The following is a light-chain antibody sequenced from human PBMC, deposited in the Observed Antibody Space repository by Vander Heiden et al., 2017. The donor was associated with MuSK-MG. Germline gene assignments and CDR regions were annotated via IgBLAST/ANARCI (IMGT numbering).Light chain of an antibody. CDR3: QQSNITPRT. Sequence: DIQMTQPPSSLSASVGDRVTITCRASQRISSYLNWYQQEPGKAPKLLIYLASSLQSWVPSRFSGSGSGTDFTLTISSLQPEDFATYYCQQSNITPRTFGQGTKVDIK. J-gene: IGKJ1*01. CDR1: QRISSY. V-gene: IGKV1-39*01. CDR2: LAS.